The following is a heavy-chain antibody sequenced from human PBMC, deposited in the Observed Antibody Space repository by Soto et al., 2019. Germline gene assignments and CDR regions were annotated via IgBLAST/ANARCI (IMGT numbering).Heavy chain of an antibody. CDR3: AKSHVGMVIWTTWFFDL. Sequence: RSLRLSCVASGFTFEDYSMHWIRQVRGKGQEWLSGISSNSYTNRYAVSVQGRFTISRDNAKNSLYLQMNSLRTDDSALYYCAKSHVGMVIWTTWFFDLWRRGTLVTVSS. V-gene: IGHV3-9*01. CDR2: ISSNSYTN. CDR1: GFTFEDYS. D-gene: IGHD1-26*01. J-gene: IGHJ2*01.